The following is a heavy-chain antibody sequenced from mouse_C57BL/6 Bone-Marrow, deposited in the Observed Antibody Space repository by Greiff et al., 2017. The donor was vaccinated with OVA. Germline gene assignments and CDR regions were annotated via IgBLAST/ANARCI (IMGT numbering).Heavy chain of an antibody. Sequence: EVQLQQSGPGLVKPSQSLSLTCSVTGYSITSGYYWNWIRPFPGNKLEWMGYISYDGSNNYNPSLKNRISITRDPSKHQFLLKLNSVTTADTATYSGARERYNYGFDYWGQGTTLTVSS. D-gene: IGHD1-1*01. CDR3: ARERYNYGFDY. J-gene: IGHJ2*01. CDR2: ISYDGSN. CDR1: GYSITSGYY. V-gene: IGHV3-6*01.